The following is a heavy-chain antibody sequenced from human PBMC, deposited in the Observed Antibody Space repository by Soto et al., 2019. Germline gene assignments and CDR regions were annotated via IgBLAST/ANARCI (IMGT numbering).Heavy chain of an antibody. CDR1: GDSVSSNSAG. CDR2: TYYKSKWYY. Sequence: QVQLQQSGPGLVKPSQTLSLTCAITGDSVSSNSAGWSWVRQSPSRGLEWQGRTYYKSKWYYEYAGSVRGRLTSNPGPCKNQSTLPLNSVTPEDTAVYFCARGEQYSGRIFDYWGQGTLVTVSS. V-gene: IGHV6-1*01. J-gene: IGHJ4*01. CDR3: ARGEQYSGRIFDY. D-gene: IGHD1-26*01.